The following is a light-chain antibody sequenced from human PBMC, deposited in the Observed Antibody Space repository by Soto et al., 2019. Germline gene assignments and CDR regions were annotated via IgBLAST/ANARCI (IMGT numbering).Light chain of an antibody. V-gene: IGKV3-11*01. CDR2: DAS. CDR3: QQRSNWPPIT. CDR1: QSVSSY. Sequence: EIVLTQCPGTLCSCPVETAILTCGASQSVSSYLAWYQQKPGQAPRLLIYDASNRATGIPARFSGSGSGTDFTLTISSLEPEDFAVYYCQQRSNWPPITFGQGTRLEIK. J-gene: IGKJ5*01.